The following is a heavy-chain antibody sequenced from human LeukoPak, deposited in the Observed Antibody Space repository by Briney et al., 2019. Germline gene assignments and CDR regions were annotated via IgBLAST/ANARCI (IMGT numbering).Heavy chain of an antibody. V-gene: IGHV4-31*03. CDR1: GGSISSGGYY. CDR2: IYYSGST. CDR3: ARGYYGSGSYSYYFDY. D-gene: IGHD3-10*01. Sequence: SETLSLTCSVSGGSISSGGYYWGWIRQHRGKGLGWIVYIYYSGSTYYNPSLKSRVTISVDTSKNQFSLKLSSVTAADTAVYYCARGYYGSGSYSYYFDYWGQGTLVTVSS. J-gene: IGHJ4*02.